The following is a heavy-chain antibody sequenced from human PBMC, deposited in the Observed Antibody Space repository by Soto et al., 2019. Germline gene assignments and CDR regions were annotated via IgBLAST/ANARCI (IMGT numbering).Heavy chain of an antibody. J-gene: IGHJ4*02. Sequence: ASLKVSCKASGYAFTSYAMHWVRQAPGQRLEWMGWINAGNGNTKYSQKFQGRVTITRDTSASTAYMELSSLRSEDTAVYYCAREAFRRGYYDSSGYPIDYWGQGTLVTVSS. D-gene: IGHD3-22*01. CDR1: GYAFTSYA. CDR3: AREAFRRGYYDSSGYPIDY. CDR2: INAGNGNT. V-gene: IGHV1-3*01.